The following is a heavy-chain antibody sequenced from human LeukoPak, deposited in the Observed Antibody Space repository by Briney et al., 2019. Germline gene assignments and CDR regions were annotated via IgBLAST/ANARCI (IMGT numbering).Heavy chain of an antibody. D-gene: IGHD1-26*01. CDR2: INVYNGKT. J-gene: IGHJ4*02. CDR1: GGTFSSYA. V-gene: IGHV1-18*01. Sequence: ASVKVSCKASGGTFSSYAISWVRQAPGQGLEWMGWINVYNGKTNSAEKVQGRVTMTTDTSTSTVYMELRSLRSDDTAVYYCASRSGTNPYYFDYWGQGTLVTVSS. CDR3: ASRSGTNPYYFDY.